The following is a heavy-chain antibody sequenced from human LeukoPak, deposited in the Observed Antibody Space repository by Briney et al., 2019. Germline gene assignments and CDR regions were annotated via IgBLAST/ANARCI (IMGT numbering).Heavy chain of an antibody. Sequence: ASVKVSCKASGYTFTGYYMHWVRQAPGQGLEWMGWINPNSGGTNYAQKFQGRVTMTRDTSVSTAYMELNRLRSDDTAVYYCARDLAYSSGWYTNWFDPWGQGTLVTVSS. J-gene: IGHJ5*02. D-gene: IGHD6-19*01. V-gene: IGHV1-2*02. CDR3: ARDLAYSSGWYTNWFDP. CDR1: GYTFTGYY. CDR2: INPNSGGT.